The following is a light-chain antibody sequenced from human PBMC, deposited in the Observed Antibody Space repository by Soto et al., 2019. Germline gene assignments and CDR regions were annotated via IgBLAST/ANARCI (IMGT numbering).Light chain of an antibody. CDR3: HQYGSSPLT. Sequence: EIVLTQSPGTLSLSPGERATLSCRASQSVSSSYLAWYQQKPGQAPRLLIYDASSRATGIPDRFSGSESGTDFTLTISRLEPEDFAVYYCHQYGSSPLTFGGGTKVGIK. V-gene: IGKV3-20*01. CDR1: QSVSSSY. CDR2: DAS. J-gene: IGKJ4*01.